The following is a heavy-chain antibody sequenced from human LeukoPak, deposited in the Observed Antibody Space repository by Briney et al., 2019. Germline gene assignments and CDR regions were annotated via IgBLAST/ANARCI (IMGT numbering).Heavy chain of an antibody. D-gene: IGHD3-22*01. J-gene: IGHJ4*02. Sequence: GESLKISCTGSGYSFTSYWIGWVRHMHGKGLEWMGIIYPGDSDTRYSPSFQGQVTLSADKSISTAYLQWSSLKASDTAMYYCAREYYYDSSGFDYWGQGTLVTVSS. V-gene: IGHV5-51*01. CDR1: GYSFTSYW. CDR2: IYPGDSDT. CDR3: AREYYYDSSGFDY.